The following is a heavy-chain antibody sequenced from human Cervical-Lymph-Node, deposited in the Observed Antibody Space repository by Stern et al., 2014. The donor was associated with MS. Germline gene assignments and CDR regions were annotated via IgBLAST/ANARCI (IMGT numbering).Heavy chain of an antibody. V-gene: IGHV1-46*01. CDR2: INPSGYST. Sequence: QVQLVQSGAEVKKPGASVKVSCKASGYNFTNYYMHWVRQAPGQGLELMGIINPSGYSTSYAQRFQGRVTMTRDTSTSTVYMELSSLRSDDTAVYYCAREVAGPRLGMMDVWGQGTTVTVSS. CDR1: GYNFTNYY. J-gene: IGHJ6*02. CDR3: AREVAGPRLGMMDV. D-gene: IGHD6-19*01.